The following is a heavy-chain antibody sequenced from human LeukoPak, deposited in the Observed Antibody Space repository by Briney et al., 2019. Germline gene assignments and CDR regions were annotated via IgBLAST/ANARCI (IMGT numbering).Heavy chain of an antibody. Sequence: PGGSLRLSCTASGFTFSNYWMSWVRQAPGKGLEWVANINQDESHKSHVDSVKGRFTISRDNAKNSLYLQMNSLRAQDTAVYYCARLYGDHVLLWGQGTLVTVSS. CDR1: GFTFSNYW. D-gene: IGHD4-17*01. V-gene: IGHV3-7*01. J-gene: IGHJ4*02. CDR3: ARLYGDHVLL. CDR2: INQDESHK.